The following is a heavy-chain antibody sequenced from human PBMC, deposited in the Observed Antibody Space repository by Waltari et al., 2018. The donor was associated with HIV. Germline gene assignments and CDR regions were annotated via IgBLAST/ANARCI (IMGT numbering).Heavy chain of an antibody. V-gene: IGHV3-9*01. CDR2: IHWGGSPV. CDR3: VKDAYYFDDRTRSYGLDV. D-gene: IGHD3-22*01. Sequence: EVQLVESGGGLVQPGRSLRLSCAASGFTFNNYNMHWVRQVPGKGLGWVAGIHWGGSPVDFADSVKGRFTISRDNAKNSLFLQMNSLRPDDTAVYYCVKDAYYFDDRTRSYGLDVWGQGTTVTVSS. J-gene: IGHJ6*02. CDR1: GFTFNNYN.